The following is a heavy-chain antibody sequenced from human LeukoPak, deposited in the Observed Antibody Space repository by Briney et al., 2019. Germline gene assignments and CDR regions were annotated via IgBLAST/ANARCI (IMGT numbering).Heavy chain of an antibody. V-gene: IGHV1-58*02. Sequence: SVKVSCKASGFTFTSSAMQWVRQARGQRLEWIGWIVVGSGNTNYAQKFQERVTITRDMSTSTAYMELSSLRSEDTAVYYCALSTLTSSAGLDYWGQGTLVTVSS. CDR3: ALSTLTSSAGLDY. CDR1: GFTFTSSA. CDR2: IVVGSGNT. J-gene: IGHJ4*02.